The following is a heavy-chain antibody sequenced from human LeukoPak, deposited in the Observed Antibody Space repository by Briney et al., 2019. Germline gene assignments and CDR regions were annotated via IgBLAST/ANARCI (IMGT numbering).Heavy chain of an antibody. CDR2: VHPADGNT. CDR3: ATASID. D-gene: IGHD6-6*01. Sequence: KVSCKVSGYTFTDYYMHWVQQAPVTGLACFGLVHPADGNTIYAEQFQGRVTITAATSTHTAYMELSSLRSEDTAVYYCATASIDWGQGTLVTVSS. CDR1: GYTFTDYY. V-gene: IGHV1-69-2*01. J-gene: IGHJ4*02.